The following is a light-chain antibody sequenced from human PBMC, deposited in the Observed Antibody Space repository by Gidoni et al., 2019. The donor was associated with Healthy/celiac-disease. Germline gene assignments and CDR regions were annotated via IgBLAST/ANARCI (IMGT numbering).Light chain of an antibody. Sequence: IVLTQSPGTLSLAPGERATLSCRASQSFSSSYLAWYQQKPGQAPRLLIYGASSRATGIPDRFSGSGSGTDFTLTISRLEPEDFAVYYCQQYGSSPTFGQGTKVEIK. J-gene: IGKJ1*01. CDR3: QQYGSSPT. V-gene: IGKV3-20*01. CDR1: QSFSSSY. CDR2: GAS.